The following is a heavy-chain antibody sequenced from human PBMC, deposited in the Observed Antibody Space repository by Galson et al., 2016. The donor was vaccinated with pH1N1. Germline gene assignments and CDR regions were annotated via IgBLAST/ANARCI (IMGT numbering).Heavy chain of an antibody. CDR3: AHREVTITNAFDV. D-gene: IGHD5-12*01. CDR1: GFSVTTSGVG. Sequence: PALVKPPQTLTLTCTFSGFSVTTSGVGVGWIRQPPGTAPEWLALIYWDDDERYSPSLKGRLTITKDTSKNQVVHTMTNTAPVDTGTYYCAHREVTITNAFDVWGPGTLVTVSS. V-gene: IGHV2-5*02. J-gene: IGHJ3*01. CDR2: IYWDDDE.